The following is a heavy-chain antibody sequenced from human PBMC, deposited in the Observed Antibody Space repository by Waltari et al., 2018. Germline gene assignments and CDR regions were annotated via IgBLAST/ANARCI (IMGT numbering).Heavy chain of an antibody. D-gene: IGHD2-21*01. CDR2: IYYSGNT. J-gene: IGHJ3*02. CDR1: GGSISRYY. Sequence: QVQLQESGPGLVKPSETLSLTCTVSGGSISRYYWSWIRQPPGKGLEWLGYIYYSGNTNYNPSPKSRVTISVDTSKNQFSLKLSSVTAADTAVYYCARRIGSEAFDIWGQGTMVTVSS. CDR3: ARRIGSEAFDI. V-gene: IGHV4-59*08.